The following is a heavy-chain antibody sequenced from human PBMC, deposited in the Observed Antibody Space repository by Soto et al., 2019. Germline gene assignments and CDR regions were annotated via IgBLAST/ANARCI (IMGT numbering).Heavy chain of an antibody. CDR1: GGTLSNYG. J-gene: IGHJ6*02. CDR3: ARGDATKITVTTDCVMAV. Sequence: QVQLVQSGAEVKKPGSSVKVSCKASGGTLSNYGVSWVRQAPGQGLEWMGGIIPVFGTANYAHKFQGRLTITADESTSTVYLEVSRLRSEDTAVYYCARGDATKITVTTDCVMAVWGQGTTVTVSS. V-gene: IGHV1-69*12. CDR2: IIPVFGTA. D-gene: IGHD4-17*01.